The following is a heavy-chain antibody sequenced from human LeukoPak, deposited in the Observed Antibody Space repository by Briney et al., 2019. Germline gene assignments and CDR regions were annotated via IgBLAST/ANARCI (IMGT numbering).Heavy chain of an antibody. CDR3: ARGYYDFWSGYYRSPDY. J-gene: IGHJ4*02. V-gene: IGHV4-34*01. Sequence: PSETLSLACAVYGVSFSGYYWSWIRQPPGKGLEWIGEINHSGSTNYNPSLKSRVTISVDTPKNQFSLKLSSVTAADTAVYYCARGYYDFWSGYYRSPDYWGQGTLVTVSS. CDR1: GVSFSGYY. CDR2: INHSGST. D-gene: IGHD3-3*01.